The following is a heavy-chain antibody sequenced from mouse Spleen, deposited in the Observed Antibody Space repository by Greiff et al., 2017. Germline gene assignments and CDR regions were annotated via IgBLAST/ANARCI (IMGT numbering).Heavy chain of an antibody. Sequence: EVQGVESGGGLVKPGGSLKLSCAASGFTFSDYGMHWVRQAPEKGLEWVAYISSGSSTIYYADTVKGRFTISRDNAKNTLFLQMTSLRSEDTAMYYCARNGYYDYDVWFAYWGQGTLVTVSA. D-gene: IGHD2-4*01. J-gene: IGHJ3*01. CDR3: ARNGYYDYDVWFAY. CDR2: ISSGSSTI. CDR1: GFTFSDYG. V-gene: IGHV5-17*01.